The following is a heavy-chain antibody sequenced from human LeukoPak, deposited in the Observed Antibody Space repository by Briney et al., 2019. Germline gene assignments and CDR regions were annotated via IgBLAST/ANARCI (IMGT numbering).Heavy chain of an antibody. D-gene: IGHD2-2*02. Sequence: GGSLRLSCAASRFTFSSYGMHWVRQAPGKGLEWVAFIQYDGSNKYFPDSVKGRFTISRDNSKNTLYLQMNSLRAEDTAMYYCAKDRWAYCSSSNCYTNFDYWGQGTLVTVSS. J-gene: IGHJ4*02. V-gene: IGHV3-30*02. CDR3: AKDRWAYCSSSNCYTNFDY. CDR1: RFTFSSYG. CDR2: IQYDGSNK.